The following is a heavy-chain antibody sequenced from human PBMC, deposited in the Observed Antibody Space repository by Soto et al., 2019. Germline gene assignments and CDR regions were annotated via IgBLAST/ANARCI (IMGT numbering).Heavy chain of an antibody. D-gene: IGHD1-26*01. CDR3: ARDSGIVGATNPYYYGMDV. Sequence: GGSLRLSCAASGFTFSSYSMNWVRQAPGKGLEWVSSISSSSSYIYYADSVKGRFTISRDNAKNSLYLQMNSLRAEDTAVYYCARDSGIVGATNPYYYGMDVWAKGPRSPSP. CDR1: GFTFSSYS. V-gene: IGHV3-21*01. J-gene: IGHJ6*02. CDR2: ISSSSSYI.